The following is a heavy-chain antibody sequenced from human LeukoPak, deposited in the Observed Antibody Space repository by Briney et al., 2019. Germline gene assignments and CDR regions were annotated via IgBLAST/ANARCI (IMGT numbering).Heavy chain of an antibody. CDR2: FDPEDGET. CDR1: GFTLDELS. CDR3: AIGGFDILTGYKK. V-gene: IGHV1-24*01. Sequence: ASVKVSCKVSGFTLDELSMHWLRQAPGKGPEWMGGFDPEDGETVYAQKFQDRVTLTEDRSTDIAYMELSSLRFEDTAVYYCAIGGFDILTGYKKWGQGTLVTVSP. D-gene: IGHD3-9*01. J-gene: IGHJ4*02.